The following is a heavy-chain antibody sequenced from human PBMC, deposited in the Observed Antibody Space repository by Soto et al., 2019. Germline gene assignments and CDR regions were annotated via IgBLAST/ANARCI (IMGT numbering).Heavy chain of an antibody. Sequence: SETLSLTCTVSGGSISSSSYYWGWIRQPPGKGLEWIGSIYYSGSTYYNPSLRSRVTISVDTSKNQFSLKLSSVTAADTAVYYCARHRLGDYFDYWGQGTLVTVSS. CDR2: IYYSGST. V-gene: IGHV4-39*01. D-gene: IGHD5-12*01. CDR3: ARHRLGDYFDY. CDR1: GGSISSSSYY. J-gene: IGHJ4*02.